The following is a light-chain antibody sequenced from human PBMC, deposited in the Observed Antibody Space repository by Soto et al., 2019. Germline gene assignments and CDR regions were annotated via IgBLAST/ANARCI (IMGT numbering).Light chain of an antibody. Sequence: DIQMTQSPSTLSGSVGDRVTITCRASQTIRSWLAWYQQKPGKAPKLXIYKASTLNSGVPSRFSGSGSGTEFTLTISSLQPDDFATYYCQHYNSYSEAFGQGTKVDIK. J-gene: IGKJ1*01. CDR3: QHYNSYSEA. V-gene: IGKV1-5*03. CDR2: KAS. CDR1: QTIRSW.